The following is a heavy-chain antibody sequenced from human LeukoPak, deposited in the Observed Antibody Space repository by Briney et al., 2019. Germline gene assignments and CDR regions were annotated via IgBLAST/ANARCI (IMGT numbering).Heavy chain of an antibody. Sequence: SETLSLTSTVSGGSISSGGYYWSWIRQHPGKGLEWIGYIYYSGSTYYNPSLKSRVTISVDTSKNQFSLKLSSVTAADTAVYYCARDPLGNGSYDWGQGTLVTVSS. J-gene: IGHJ4*02. CDR2: IYYSGST. D-gene: IGHD1-26*01. CDR3: ARDPLGNGSYD. V-gene: IGHV4-31*03. CDR1: GGSISSGGYY.